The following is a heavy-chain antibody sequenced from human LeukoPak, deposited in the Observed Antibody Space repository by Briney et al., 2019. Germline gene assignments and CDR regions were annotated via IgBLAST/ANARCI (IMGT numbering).Heavy chain of an antibody. Sequence: ASVKVSCKASGYTFTSYGISWVRQAPGQGLEWMGWISAYNGNTNYAQKLQGRVTMTTDTSTSTAYMELRSLRSDDTAVYYCAGDLIAAAGPLYYYYYGMDVWGKGTTVTVSS. CDR2: ISAYNGNT. CDR1: GYTFTSYG. CDR3: AGDLIAAAGPLYYYYYGMDV. J-gene: IGHJ6*04. V-gene: IGHV1-18*04. D-gene: IGHD6-13*01.